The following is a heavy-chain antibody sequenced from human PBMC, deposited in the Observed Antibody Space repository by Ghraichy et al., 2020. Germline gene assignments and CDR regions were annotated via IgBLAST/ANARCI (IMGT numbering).Heavy chain of an antibody. Sequence: SETLSLTCTVSGGSISSHYWSWIRQPPGQGLEWIGYIANSGSTNYNPSLKSRVTISVDTSKNQFSLRLSSVTAADTAVYYCARGTDARGSYLFFDSWVQGTLVTVSS. CDR1: GGSISSHY. V-gene: IGHV4-59*11. D-gene: IGHD1-26*01. CDR2: IANSGST. J-gene: IGHJ4*02. CDR3: ARGTDARGSYLFFDS.